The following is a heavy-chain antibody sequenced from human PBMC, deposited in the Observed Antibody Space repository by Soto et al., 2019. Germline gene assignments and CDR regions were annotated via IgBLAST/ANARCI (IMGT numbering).Heavy chain of an antibody. D-gene: IGHD2-15*01. CDR3: ARDLSVAPFDY. V-gene: IGHV3-33*01. Sequence: LSCAASGFTFSSYGMHWVRQAPGKGLEWVAVIWYDGSNKYYADSVKGRFTISRDNSKNTLYLQMNSLRAEDTAVYYCARDLSVAPFDYWGQGTLVTVSS. J-gene: IGHJ4*02. CDR2: IWYDGSNK. CDR1: GFTFSSYG.